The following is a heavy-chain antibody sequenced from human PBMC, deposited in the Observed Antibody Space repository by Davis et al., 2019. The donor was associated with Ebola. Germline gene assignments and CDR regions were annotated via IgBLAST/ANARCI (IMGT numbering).Heavy chain of an antibody. Sequence: GESLKISCAASGFTFSSYGMHWVRQAPGKGLEWVAVISYDGSNKYYADSVKGRFTISRDNSKNTLYLQMNSLRAEDTAVYYCASTWAARPDYWGQGTLVTVSS. V-gene: IGHV3-30*03. J-gene: IGHJ4*02. CDR3: ASTWAARPDY. CDR2: ISYDGSNK. CDR1: GFTFSSYG. D-gene: IGHD6-6*01.